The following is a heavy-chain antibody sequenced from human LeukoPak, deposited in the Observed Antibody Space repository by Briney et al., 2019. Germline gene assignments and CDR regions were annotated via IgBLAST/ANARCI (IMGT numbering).Heavy chain of an antibody. CDR1: GFTFSSYW. D-gene: IGHD3-16*01. J-gene: IGHJ3*02. V-gene: IGHV3-7*01. Sequence: GGSLRLSCAASGFTFSSYWMSWVRQAPGKGLEWVANIKQDGSEKYYVDSVKGRFTISRDNAKNSLYLQINSLRAEDTAVYYCARWGEARHDAFDIWGQGTMVTVSS. CDR2: IKQDGSEK. CDR3: ARWGEARHDAFDI.